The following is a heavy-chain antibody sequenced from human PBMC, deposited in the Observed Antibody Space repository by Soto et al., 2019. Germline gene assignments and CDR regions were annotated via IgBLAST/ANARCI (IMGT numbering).Heavy chain of an antibody. CDR3: AKDLSVLATIRYFDY. V-gene: IGHV3-30*18. J-gene: IGHJ4*02. Sequence: QVRLVESGGGVVQPGKSLRLACAASGFTFSDYGMHWIRQAPGKGLEWVAMISYDGSKIYYANSVKGRFTISRDSSENTLYLQMSSLRAEDTAVYYCAKDLSVLATIRYFDYWGPGALVTVSS. D-gene: IGHD5-12*01. CDR1: GFTFSDYG. CDR2: ISYDGSKI.